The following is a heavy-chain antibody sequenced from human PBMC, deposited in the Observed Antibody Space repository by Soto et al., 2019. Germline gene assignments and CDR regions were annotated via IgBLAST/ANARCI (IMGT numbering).Heavy chain of an antibody. V-gene: IGHV3-15*01. D-gene: IGHD3-3*01. Sequence: GGSLRLSCAASRFAFRNASMSWVRQAPGRGLEWSGPIKSKTGGETTDYAAPVKGRFIISRDDSKNTVYLQVDSLRVEDTAVYHCAIGEWLSTSYFNFWGKGTLVTVSS. J-gene: IGHJ4*02. CDR1: RFAFRNAS. CDR3: AIGEWLSTSYFNF. CDR2: IKSKTGGETT.